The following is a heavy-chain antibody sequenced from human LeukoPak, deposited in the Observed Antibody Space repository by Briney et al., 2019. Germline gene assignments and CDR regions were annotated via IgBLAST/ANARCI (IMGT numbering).Heavy chain of an antibody. Sequence: GASVKVSCKASGYTFTDNYIHWVRQAPGQRPEWMGWINPNSDGTKYAQKFQGRVTMTRDTSISTAYMEVSSLRYEDTAVYYCARAGGSGWSRVWFDPWGQGTLVTVSS. D-gene: IGHD6-19*01. V-gene: IGHV1-2*02. J-gene: IGHJ5*02. CDR2: INPNSDGT. CDR3: ARAGGSGWSRVWFDP. CDR1: GYTFTDNY.